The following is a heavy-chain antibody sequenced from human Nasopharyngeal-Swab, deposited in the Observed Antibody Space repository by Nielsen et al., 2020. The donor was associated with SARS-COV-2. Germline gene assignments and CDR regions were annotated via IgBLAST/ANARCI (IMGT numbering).Heavy chain of an antibody. V-gene: IGHV3-21*01. J-gene: IGHJ6*02. CDR3: ARGTAWDYGSGSYYNDYYYGMDV. D-gene: IGHD3-10*01. CDR1: GFTFSSYS. CDR2: ISSSSSYI. Sequence: GGSLRLSCAASGFTFSSYSMNWVRQAPGKGLEWVSSISSSSSYIYYADSVKGRFTISRDNAKNSLYLQMNSLRAEDTAVYYCARGTAWDYGSGSYYNDYYYGMDVWGQGTTVTVSS.